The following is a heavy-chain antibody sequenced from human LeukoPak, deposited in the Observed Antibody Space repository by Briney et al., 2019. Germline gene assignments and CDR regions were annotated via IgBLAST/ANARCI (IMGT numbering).Heavy chain of an antibody. Sequence: GGSLRLSCAASGFTFDDYAMHWVRQAPGKGLEWVSGISWNSGSIGYADSVKGRFTISRDNAKNSLCLQMNSLRAEDTALYYCAKDSTYQLLSSSYYGMDVWGQGTTVTVSS. CDR3: AKDSTYQLLSSSYYGMDV. J-gene: IGHJ6*02. CDR2: ISWNSGSI. V-gene: IGHV3-9*01. D-gene: IGHD2-2*01. CDR1: GFTFDDYA.